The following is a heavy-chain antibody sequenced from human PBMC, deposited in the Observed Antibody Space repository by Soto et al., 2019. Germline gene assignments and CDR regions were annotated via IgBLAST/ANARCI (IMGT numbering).Heavy chain of an antibody. CDR1: GFIFKNYA. CDR2: ITRDGYNK. D-gene: IGHD2-2*01. Sequence: QVQLVESGGGVVQPGRSLRLSCAGSGFIFKNYALNWVRQAPGKGLEWVASITRDGYNKYYADSVKGRFTISRDNSRDTLSLQMTALTIEDSSVYYCTKSSRGNSSVGMDYWGHGTRVTGSS. V-gene: IGHV3-30*04. J-gene: IGHJ4*01. CDR3: TKSSRGNSSVGMDY.